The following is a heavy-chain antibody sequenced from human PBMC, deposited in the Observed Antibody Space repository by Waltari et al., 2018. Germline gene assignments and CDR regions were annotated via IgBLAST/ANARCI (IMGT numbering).Heavy chain of an antibody. J-gene: IGHJ3*01. CDR1: GGSVNSREW. V-gene: IGHV4-4*02. Sequence: QVQLQESGPGLVKPSGTLSLICSVSGGSVNSREWWTWVRQPQGKGREWFGEVFHCGNTNYIPSLQCRVTISVDKTKTQCSLKLTSVTAADTAVYYCVRRGEGTMVYNDAFDFWGLGTKVTVSS. D-gene: IGHD3-10*01. CDR2: VFHCGNT. CDR3: VRRGEGTMVYNDAFDF.